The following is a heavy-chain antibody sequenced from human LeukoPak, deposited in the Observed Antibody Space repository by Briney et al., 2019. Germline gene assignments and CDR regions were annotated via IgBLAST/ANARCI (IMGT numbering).Heavy chain of an antibody. Sequence: GRSLRLSCAASGFTFSSYAMHWVRQAPGKGLEWVAVISYDGSNKYYADSVKGRFTISRDNSKNTLYLQMNSLRAEDTAVYYCARDNGYSGYDQFDYWGQGTLVTVSS. CDR2: ISYDGSNK. CDR3: ARDNGYSGYDQFDY. V-gene: IGHV3-30-3*01. D-gene: IGHD5-12*01. J-gene: IGHJ4*02. CDR1: GFTFSSYA.